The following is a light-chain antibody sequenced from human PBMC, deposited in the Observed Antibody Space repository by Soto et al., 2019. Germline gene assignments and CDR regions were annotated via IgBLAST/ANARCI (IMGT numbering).Light chain of an antibody. J-gene: IGKJ4*01. Sequence: EIVMTQSPATLSVSPGERATLSCRASQSVSSNLAWYQQKPGQAPRLLIYGSSTRATGIPARFSGSGSGTDFTLTISSLQSEDFEVYYCQQYNTWPLTFGGATKVDI. CDR3: QQYNTWPLT. V-gene: IGKV3-15*01. CDR2: GSS. CDR1: QSVSSN.